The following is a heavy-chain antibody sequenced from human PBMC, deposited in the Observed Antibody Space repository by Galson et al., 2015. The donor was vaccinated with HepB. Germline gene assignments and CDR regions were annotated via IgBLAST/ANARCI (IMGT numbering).Heavy chain of an antibody. J-gene: IGHJ6*02. Sequence: SLRLSCAASGFTFSSYSMNWVRQAPGKGLEWVSSISSSSSYIYYADSVKGRFTISRDNAKNSLYLQMNSLRAEDTAVYYCARLVGYSYGYEGRPASYYYGMDVWGQGTTVTVSS. CDR2: ISSSSSYI. CDR1: GFTFSSYS. V-gene: IGHV3-21*01. D-gene: IGHD5-18*01. CDR3: ARLVGYSYGYEGRPASYYYGMDV.